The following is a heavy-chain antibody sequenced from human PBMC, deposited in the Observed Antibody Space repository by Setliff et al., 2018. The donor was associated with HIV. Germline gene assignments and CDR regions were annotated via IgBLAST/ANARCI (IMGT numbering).Heavy chain of an antibody. CDR1: GGSLSDYY. D-gene: IGHD3-3*01. CDR2: IHSSGNT. CDR3: ARVREGFLPYDAFEI. V-gene: IGHV4-34*01. J-gene: IGHJ3*02. Sequence: PSETLSLTCAVYGGSLSDYYWSWIRKPPGKGLEWLGEIHSSGNTNYSPSLKGRVTISVDTPKNQYSLNLKSVTAADTAVYYCARVREGFLPYDAFEIWGQGTMVTVSS.